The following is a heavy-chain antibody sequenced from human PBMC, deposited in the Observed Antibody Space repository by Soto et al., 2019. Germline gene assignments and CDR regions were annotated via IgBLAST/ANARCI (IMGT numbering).Heavy chain of an antibody. V-gene: IGHV3-7*01. CDR3: ARDRGYSCFDY. D-gene: IGHD5-18*01. J-gene: IGHJ4*02. CDR1: GFTFSSSW. Sequence: LRLSCAASGFTFSSSWMNWVRLAPGKGLEWVAGIKEDGSEKYYVDFVKGRFTISRDNVENSLYLQMNSLRGEDTAVYFCARDRGYSCFDYWGLGTLVTVSS. CDR2: IKEDGSEK.